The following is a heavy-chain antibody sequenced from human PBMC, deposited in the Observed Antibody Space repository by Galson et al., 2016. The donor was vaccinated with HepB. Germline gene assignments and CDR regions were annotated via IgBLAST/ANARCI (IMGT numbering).Heavy chain of an antibody. CDR2: IQYSGRP. J-gene: IGHJ5*02. D-gene: IGHD6-25*01. Sequence: ETLSLTCTVSGGSISSYQWSWIRQPPGKGLEWTGYIQYSGRPNYNPSLKSRVTLLLDTSKSQFSLKVSSVTAADTAVYFCAKLQRGPWRLDPWGRGTLVTVSS. CDR3: AKLQRGPWRLDP. CDR1: GGSISSYQ. V-gene: IGHV4-59*01.